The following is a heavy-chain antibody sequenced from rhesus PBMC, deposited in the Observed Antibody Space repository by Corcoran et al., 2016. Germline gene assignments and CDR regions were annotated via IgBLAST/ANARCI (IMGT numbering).Heavy chain of an antibody. D-gene: IGHD6S26*01. CDR1: GGSISGYYY. V-gene: IGHV4-73*01. J-gene: IGHJ5-1*01. Sequence: QVQLQQWGEGLVKPSATLSLTCAVSGGSISGYYYWSWIRQPPGKGLEWIGYIYGNSASTNYNPSLKNRVTISKDTSKNQFSLKLSSVTAADTAVYYCARTRRVLVVDVWGPGVLVTVSS. CDR2: IYGNSAST. CDR3: ARTRRVLVVDV.